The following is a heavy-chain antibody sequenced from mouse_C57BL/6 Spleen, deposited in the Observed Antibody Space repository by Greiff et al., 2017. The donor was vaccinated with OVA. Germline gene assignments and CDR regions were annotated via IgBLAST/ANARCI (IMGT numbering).Heavy chain of an antibody. J-gene: IGHJ4*01. CDR2: IRSGSSTI. V-gene: IGHV5-17*01. Sequence: EVKLMESGGGLVKPGGSLKLSCAASGFTFSDYGMHWVRQSPEKGLEWVAYIRSGSSTIYYAATVKGRFTISRDNAKNTLFLQMTSLRSEDTAMYYCARDSYYYAMDYWGQGTSVTVSS. CDR3: ARDSYYYAMDY. CDR1: GFTFSDYG.